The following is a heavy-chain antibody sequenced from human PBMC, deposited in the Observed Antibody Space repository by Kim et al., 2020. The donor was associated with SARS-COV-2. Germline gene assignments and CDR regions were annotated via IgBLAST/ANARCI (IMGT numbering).Heavy chain of an antibody. CDR1: GFTFSSYD. V-gene: IGHV3-13*04. J-gene: IGHJ3*02. CDR3: ARKAGDAFDI. CDR2: IGSAGDT. Sequence: GGSLRLSCAASGFTFSSYDMHWVRQATGKGLEWVSGIGSAGDTYYAGSVKGRFTISRENAKNSLYLQMNSLRAGDTAVYYCARKAGDAFDIWGQGTMVTVSS.